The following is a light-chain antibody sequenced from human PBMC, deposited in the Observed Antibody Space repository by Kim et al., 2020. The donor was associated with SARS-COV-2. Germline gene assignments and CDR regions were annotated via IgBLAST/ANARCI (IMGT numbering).Light chain of an antibody. CDR2: DAS. CDR1: QSVGSQ. J-gene: IGKJ1*01. V-gene: IGKV3-11*01. Sequence: SSPGERVTIACRASQSVGSQLGWYQHKPGQAPRLLIYDASNRATGIPARFSGSGSGTDFTLTISSLQPEDFAVYYCQQRDSWPRTFGQGTKVDIK. CDR3: QQRDSWPRT.